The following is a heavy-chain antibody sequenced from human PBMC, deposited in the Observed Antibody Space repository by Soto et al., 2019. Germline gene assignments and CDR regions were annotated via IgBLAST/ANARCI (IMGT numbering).Heavy chain of an antibody. Sequence: SETLSLTCTVSGGSISSSSYYWGWIRQPPGKGLEWIGSIYYSGSTYYNPSLKSRVTISVDTSKNQFSLKLSSVTAADTAVYYCARDIVVVPAARSAVAPPDYWGQGTLVTVSS. CDR1: GGSISSSSYY. CDR3: ARDIVVVPAARSAVAPPDY. D-gene: IGHD2-2*01. V-gene: IGHV4-39*02. CDR2: IYYSGST. J-gene: IGHJ4*02.